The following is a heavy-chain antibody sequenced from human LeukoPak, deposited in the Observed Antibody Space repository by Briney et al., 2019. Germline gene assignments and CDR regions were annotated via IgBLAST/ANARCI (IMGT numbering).Heavy chain of an antibody. D-gene: IGHD4-11*01. CDR1: GGSFSGYY. CDR2: INHSGST. J-gene: IGHJ6*03. CDR3: ARPTVTTRYMDV. V-gene: IGHV4-34*01. Sequence: SETLSLTCAVYGGSFSGYYGSWIRQPPGKGLEWIGEINHSGSTNYNPSLKSRVTISVDTSKNQFSLKLSSVTAADTAVYYCARPTVTTRYMDVWGKGPTVTVSS.